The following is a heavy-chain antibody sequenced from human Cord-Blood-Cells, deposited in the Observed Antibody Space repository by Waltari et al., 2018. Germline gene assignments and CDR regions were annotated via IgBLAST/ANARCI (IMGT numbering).Heavy chain of an antibody. Sequence: QVQLQESGPGLVKPSQTLSLTCTVSGGSICSGAYYWSWIRQPPGKGLEWLGYIYYSGSTYYNPSLKSRVTISVDTSKNQFSLKLSSVTAADTAVYYCARAPYTDPIVVVIAPFDYWGQGTLVTVSS. CDR3: ARAPYTDPIVVVIAPFDY. CDR2: IYYSGST. V-gene: IGHV4-30-4*01. J-gene: IGHJ4*02. CDR1: GGSICSGAYY. D-gene: IGHD2-21*01.